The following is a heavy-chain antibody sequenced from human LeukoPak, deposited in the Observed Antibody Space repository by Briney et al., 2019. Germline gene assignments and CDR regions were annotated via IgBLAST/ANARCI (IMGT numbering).Heavy chain of an antibody. Sequence: SETLSLTCAVYGGSFSGYYWSWIRQPPGKGLEWIGEINHSGSTNYNPSLKSRVTISVDTSKNQFSLKLSSVTAADTAVYYCARGGYYDSSGYYLWRYYFDYWGQGTLVTVSS. V-gene: IGHV4-34*01. D-gene: IGHD3-22*01. J-gene: IGHJ4*02. CDR3: ARGGYYDSSGYYLWRYYFDY. CDR2: INHSGST. CDR1: GGSFSGYY.